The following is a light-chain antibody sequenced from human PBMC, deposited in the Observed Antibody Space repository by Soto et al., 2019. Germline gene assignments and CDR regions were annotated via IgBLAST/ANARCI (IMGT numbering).Light chain of an antibody. CDR2: DAS. CDR3: QQRSNWPT. CDR1: QSVSSY. J-gene: IGKJ5*01. V-gene: IGKV3-11*01. Sequence: DIVLTQSPATLSLSPRERATLSCRASQSVSSYLAWYQQKPGQAPRLLIYDASNRATGIPARFSGSGSGTEFTLTISSLEPEDSALYYCQQRSNWPTFGQGTRLEI.